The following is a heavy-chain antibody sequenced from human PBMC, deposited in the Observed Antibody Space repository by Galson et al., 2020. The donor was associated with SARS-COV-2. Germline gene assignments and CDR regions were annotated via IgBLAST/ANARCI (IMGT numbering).Heavy chain of an antibody. Sequence: SQTLSLTCTVSGFSISNGYFWGWVRQAPEKGLEWIANMFHDGSTNYNPSLRSRVTISVDTSKNQLFLRLTSVTAADTAVYFCVRVVNRDANFEHWGQGTLVTVSS. CDR1: GFSISNGYF. J-gene: IGHJ1*01. D-gene: IGHD6-6*01. CDR3: VRVVNRDANFEH. CDR2: MFHDGST. V-gene: IGHV4-38-2*02.